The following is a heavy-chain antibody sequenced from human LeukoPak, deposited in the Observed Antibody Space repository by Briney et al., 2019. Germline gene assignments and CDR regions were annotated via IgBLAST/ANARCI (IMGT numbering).Heavy chain of an antibody. J-gene: IGHJ3*02. CDR3: AKSQRLWFGGNDAFHI. Sequence: SETLSLTCTVSGGSISSGSYYWSWIRQPAGKGLEWIGHIYTSGSTNYNPSLKSRVTISVDTSKNQFSLKLSSVSAADTAVYYCAKSQRLWFGGNDAFHIWGQGTMGTVSS. V-gene: IGHV4-61*09. CDR2: IYTSGST. CDR1: GGSISSGSYY. D-gene: IGHD3-10*01.